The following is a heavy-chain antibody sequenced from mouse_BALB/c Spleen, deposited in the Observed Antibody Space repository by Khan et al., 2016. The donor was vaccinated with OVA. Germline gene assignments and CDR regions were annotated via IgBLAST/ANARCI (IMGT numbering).Heavy chain of an antibody. Sequence: LEESGAELARPGASVKLSCKASGYTFTDYYINWVKQRTGQGLEWIGEIYPGSGNTYYNEKFKDKATLTADKSSSTAFMQLNSLTSEDSSVYFCARSGIGSFAYWGQGTLVTVSA. J-gene: IGHJ3*01. CDR2: IYPGSGNT. V-gene: IGHV1-77*01. CDR1: GYTFTDYY. CDR3: ARSGIGSFAY. D-gene: IGHD2-2*01.